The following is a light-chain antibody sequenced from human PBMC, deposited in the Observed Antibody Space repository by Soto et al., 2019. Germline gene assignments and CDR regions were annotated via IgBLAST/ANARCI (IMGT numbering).Light chain of an antibody. J-gene: IGKJ4*01. V-gene: IGKV1-39*01. CDR2: EAS. Sequence: DIQMTQSPSSLSASVGDRVTITCRASQDISRYLNWYQQKPGKAPRLLIYEASSVQSGVPSRFSGSESGKDFTLVISSLQPEDFATYYCQQSYSAPRALTFGGGTKVEIK. CDR3: QQSYSAPRALT. CDR1: QDISRY.